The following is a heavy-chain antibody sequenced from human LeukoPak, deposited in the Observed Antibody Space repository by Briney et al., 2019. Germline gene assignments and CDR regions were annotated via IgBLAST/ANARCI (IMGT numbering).Heavy chain of an antibody. CDR3: ARDPRVTGTGVYFDY. Sequence: SVKVSCKASGGTFISYTISWVRHAPGEGLEWRGGVIPFLGMTDYAQKFQGRVTITADNSPSTAYMDLSSLRSDDTAVYYCARDPRVTGTGVYFDYWGQGPLVTVSS. V-gene: IGHV1-69*04. CDR1: GGTFISYT. CDR2: VIPFLGMT. J-gene: IGHJ4*02. D-gene: IGHD1-7*01.